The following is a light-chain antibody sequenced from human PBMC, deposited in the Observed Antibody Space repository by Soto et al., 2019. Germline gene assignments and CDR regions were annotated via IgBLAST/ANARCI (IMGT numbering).Light chain of an antibody. J-gene: IGKJ2*01. CDR2: DAS. Sequence: DIQMTQFPSTLSASVGDRVTITCRASQTTNTWLAWYQQKPGTAPKLLIYDASSLEGGVPSGLSARGSGTEFTLTISCLQPDGLATYYCQQYISYPYTFGQGTKVEIK. CDR1: QTTNTW. V-gene: IGKV1-5*01. CDR3: QQYISYPYT.